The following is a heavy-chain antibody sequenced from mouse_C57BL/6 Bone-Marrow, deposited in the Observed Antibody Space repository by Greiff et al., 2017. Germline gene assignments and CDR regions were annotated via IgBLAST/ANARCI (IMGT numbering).Heavy chain of an antibody. J-gene: IGHJ2*01. CDR1: GFTFSSYG. CDR2: ISSGGSYT. CDR3: ARQPHFTTVGDCFAY. Sequence: EVKLVESGGDLVKPGGSLKLSCAASGFTFSSYGMSWVRQTPDKRLEWVATISSGGSYTYYPDSVKGRFTISRDNAKNTLYLQMSSLKSEDTAMYYCARQPHFTTVGDCFAYWGQGTTLTVSS. D-gene: IGHD1-1*01. V-gene: IGHV5-6*01.